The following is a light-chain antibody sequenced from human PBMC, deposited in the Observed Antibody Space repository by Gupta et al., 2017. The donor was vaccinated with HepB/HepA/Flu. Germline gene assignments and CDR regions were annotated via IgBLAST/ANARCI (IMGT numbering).Light chain of an antibody. CDR1: QSVTNSY. Sequence: EIVLTQSPGTLSLSPGERATLTCRASQSVTNSYLAWYQQKPGQAPRLLIYGASNRATGIPDRFSGSGSATDFTLTISRLEPEDFAVYYCQQVGSSPWTFGQGTKVEIK. CDR3: QQVGSSPWT. J-gene: IGKJ1*01. V-gene: IGKV3-20*01. CDR2: GAS.